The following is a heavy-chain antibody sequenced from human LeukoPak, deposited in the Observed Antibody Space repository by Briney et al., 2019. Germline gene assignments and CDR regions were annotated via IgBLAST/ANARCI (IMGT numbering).Heavy chain of an antibody. J-gene: IGHJ4*02. Sequence: SETLSLTCSVSGVSISAYYWSWIRQPAGKGLEWIRRIYPGESIYASENTNYNPSLKSRVSMSGCTSKSQVSLKLRSVTAADTAVYYCARDPATVTTIFDSWGQGTLVTVSS. V-gene: IGHV4-4*07. D-gene: IGHD4-17*01. CDR1: GVSISAYY. CDR3: ARDPATVTTIFDS. CDR2: IYPGESIYASENT.